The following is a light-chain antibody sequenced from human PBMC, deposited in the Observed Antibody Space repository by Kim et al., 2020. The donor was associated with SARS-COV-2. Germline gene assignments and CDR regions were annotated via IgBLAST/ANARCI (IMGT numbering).Light chain of an antibody. J-gene: IGKJ5*01. CDR1: QSISSW. V-gene: IGKV1-5*03. Sequence: ASVGDRVTITCRASQSISSWLAWYQQKAGKAPKLLIYKASSLESGVLSRFSGSGSGTEFTLTISSLQPEDFATYYCQQYDSYPITFGQGTRLEIK. CDR3: QQYDSYPIT. CDR2: KAS.